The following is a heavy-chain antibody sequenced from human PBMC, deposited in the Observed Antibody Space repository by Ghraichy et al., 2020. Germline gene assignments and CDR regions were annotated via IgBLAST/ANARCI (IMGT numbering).Heavy chain of an antibody. Sequence: GGSLRLSCAASGFTFSSFWMSWVRQAPGKGLDWVANIKHDGSEKYYVDSVKGRFTISRDNAKNSLYLQMNSLRVEDTAVYYCARSTNPNAMISFYYGMDVWGQGTTVTVSS. CDR2: IKHDGSEK. D-gene: IGHD3-16*01. V-gene: IGHV3-7*01. CDR1: GFTFSSFW. J-gene: IGHJ6*02. CDR3: ARSTNPNAMISFYYGMDV.